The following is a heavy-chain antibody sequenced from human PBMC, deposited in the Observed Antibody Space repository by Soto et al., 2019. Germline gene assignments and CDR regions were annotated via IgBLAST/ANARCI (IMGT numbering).Heavy chain of an antibody. CDR2: IWYDGSNK. V-gene: IGHV3-33*01. CDR3: ARDLSGDYGALDT. D-gene: IGHD4-17*01. Sequence: GGSLRLSCAPCGFTFSSYDMHWARQAPGKGLEWVAVIWYDGSNKAYADSVKGRFTISRDNSKNTLYLQMNSLRAEDTAVYYCARDLSGDYGALDTWGQGTMVTVSS. CDR1: GFTFSSYD. J-gene: IGHJ3*02.